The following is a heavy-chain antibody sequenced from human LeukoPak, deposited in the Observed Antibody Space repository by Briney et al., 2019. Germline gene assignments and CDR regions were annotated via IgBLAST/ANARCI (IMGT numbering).Heavy chain of an antibody. CDR3: ARGLRGSYSPFDY. CDR1: GGSISSYY. D-gene: IGHD1-26*01. Sequence: SETLSLTCTVSGGSISSYYWSWIRQPPGKGLEWIGEINHSGSTNYNPSLKSRATISVDTSKNQFSLKLSSVTAADTAVYYCARGLRGSYSPFDYWGQGTLVTVSS. V-gene: IGHV4-34*01. CDR2: INHSGST. J-gene: IGHJ4*02.